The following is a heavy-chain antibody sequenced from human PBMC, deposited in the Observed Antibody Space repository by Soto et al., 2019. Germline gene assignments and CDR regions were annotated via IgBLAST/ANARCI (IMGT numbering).Heavy chain of an antibody. V-gene: IGHV4-39*01. CDR3: GKVLVGATGHTDSDS. CDR2: IDYNGVT. D-gene: IGHD2-15*01. J-gene: IGHJ4*02. CDR1: GGSIYRSGYY. Sequence: LSLTCTVSGGSIYRSGYYWGWIRQPPGRGLEWIGNIDYNGVTYSYPSLKSRVTISRDTSKNQFSLKLTSVTAADTALYYCGKVLVGATGHTDSDSWGPGTLVTVS.